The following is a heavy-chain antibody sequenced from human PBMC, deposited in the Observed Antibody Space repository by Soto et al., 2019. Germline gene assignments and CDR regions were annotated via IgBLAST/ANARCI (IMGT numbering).Heavy chain of an antibody. V-gene: IGHV1-2*02. D-gene: IGHD6-6*01. J-gene: IGHJ5*02. CDR3: AKDLTRQLAYWSDP. CDR2: INAHSGGT. Sequence: ASVKVSCKASGFSFTGYYIHWLRQAPGQGLEWMGWINAHSGGTEYAQKFQGRVTLTRDTSIATAYLTLTSLTSDDTALYYCAKDLTRQLAYWSDPWGQGTQVTVFS. CDR1: GFSFTGYY.